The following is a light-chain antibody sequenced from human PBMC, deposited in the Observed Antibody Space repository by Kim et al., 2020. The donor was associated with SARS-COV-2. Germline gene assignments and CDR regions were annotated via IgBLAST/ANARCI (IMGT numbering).Light chain of an antibody. Sequence: QSITISCTGTSSDVGGYNYVSWYQQHPGKAPKLMIYDVSNRPAGVSNRFSGSKSGNTASLTISGLQAEDEADYYCSSYTNSSGHVVFGGGTQLTVL. CDR1: SSDVGGYNY. CDR3: SSYTNSSGHVV. J-gene: IGLJ2*01. V-gene: IGLV2-14*03. CDR2: DVS.